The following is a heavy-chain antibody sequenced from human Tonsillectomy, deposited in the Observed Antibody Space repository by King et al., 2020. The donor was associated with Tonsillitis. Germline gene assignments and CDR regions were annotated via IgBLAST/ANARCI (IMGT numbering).Heavy chain of an antibody. CDR3: ARTSPGIAAVGTINFDY. J-gene: IGHJ4*02. CDR2: IYSGSGT. CDR1: GFTVSRNY. Sequence: VQLVESGGGLIQPGGSLRLSCAVSGFTVSRNYMSWVRQAPGKGLGWVSVIYSGSGTYYVVSVKGRFTILRDDSKNTMFLQINSLRAEVTAVYYWARTSPGIAAVGTINFDYWGLGTLVTVSS. D-gene: IGHD6-13*01. V-gene: IGHV3-53*01.